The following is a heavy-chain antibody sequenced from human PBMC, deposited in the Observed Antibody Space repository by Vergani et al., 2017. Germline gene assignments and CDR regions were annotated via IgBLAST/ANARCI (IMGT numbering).Heavy chain of an antibody. Sequence: QVQLVQSGAEVKKPGASVKVSCKASGYTFTSYGISWVRQAPGQGLEWMGWISAYNGNTNYAQKHQGRVTMTTDTSTSTAYMELRSLRSDDTAVYYCARDSLYYDILTGPIASWFDPWGQGTLVTVSS. V-gene: IGHV1-18*04. CDR2: ISAYNGNT. CDR1: GYTFTSYG. J-gene: IGHJ5*02. CDR3: ARDSLYYDILTGPIASWFDP. D-gene: IGHD3-9*01.